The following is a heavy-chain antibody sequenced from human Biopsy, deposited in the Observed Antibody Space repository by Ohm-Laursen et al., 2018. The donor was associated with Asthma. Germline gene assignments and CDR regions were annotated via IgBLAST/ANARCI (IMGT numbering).Heavy chain of an antibody. CDR1: GFTFSSFG. J-gene: IGHJ4*02. CDR3: SREEPTSGWYQGSILR. CDR2: ISYDGSNK. D-gene: IGHD6-19*01. Sequence: SLRLSCTASGFTFSSFGMHWVRQAPGKGLEWVACISYDGSNKYYADSVKGRSTISRDNSKNTLYLQMSSLRAEDTAVYYCSREEPTSGWYQGSILRWGQGTLVTVSS. V-gene: IGHV3-30*03.